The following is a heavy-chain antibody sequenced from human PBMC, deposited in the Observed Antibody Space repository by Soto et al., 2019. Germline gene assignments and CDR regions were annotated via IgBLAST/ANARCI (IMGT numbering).Heavy chain of an antibody. CDR1: GYTFTNND. Sequence: ASVKVSCKTSGYTFTNNDVSWVRQATGQGLEWMGWMNPGSGDTGYAQKFQGRVTMTRDISIATAYMELNSLTSEDTAIYYCARMESFGSLNWFDPWGQGTLVTVSS. CDR2: MNPGSGDT. CDR3: ARMESFGSLNWFDP. V-gene: IGHV1-8*02. D-gene: IGHD5-18*01. J-gene: IGHJ5*02.